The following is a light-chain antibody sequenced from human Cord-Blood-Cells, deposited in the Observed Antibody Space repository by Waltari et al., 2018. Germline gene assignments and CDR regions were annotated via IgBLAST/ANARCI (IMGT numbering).Light chain of an antibody. CDR1: SLRSYY. CDR3: NSRDSSGNQLVV. V-gene: IGLV3-19*01. Sequence: SSELTQDPAVSVALGQTVRITCQGDSLRSYYASWYQQKPGQAPVLVIYGKNNRPSGIPDRFSGSSSGNTASLTITGAQAEDEADYYCNSRDSSGNQLVVFGGGTKLTVL. J-gene: IGLJ2*01. CDR2: GKN.